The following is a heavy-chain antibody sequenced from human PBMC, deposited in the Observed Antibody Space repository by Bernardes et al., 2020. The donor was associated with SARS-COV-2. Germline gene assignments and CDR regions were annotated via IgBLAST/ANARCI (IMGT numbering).Heavy chain of an antibody. CDR1: GGSFSGYS. Sequence: ETLSLTCAVYGGSFSGYSWSWIRQSPGKGLEWIGENHHRGSPSYSPSLKSRVTISVDTSKNQLSLRLSSVTAVDTAVYYCARGCSDTTCYPYYYGMDVWGQGTTVTVSS. CDR3: ARGCSDTTCYPYYYGMDV. J-gene: IGHJ6*02. V-gene: IGHV4-34*01. CDR2: NHHRGSP. D-gene: IGHD2-15*01.